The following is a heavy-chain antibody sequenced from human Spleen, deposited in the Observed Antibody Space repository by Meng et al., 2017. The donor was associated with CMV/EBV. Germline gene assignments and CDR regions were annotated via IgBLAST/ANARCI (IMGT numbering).Heavy chain of an antibody. CDR3: ATSTVASINWFDP. J-gene: IGHJ5*02. CDR2: INHSGNT. D-gene: IGHD4-11*01. Sequence: SETLSLTCAVYGGSFSGYYWSWIRQPPGKGLEWIGEINHSGNTNYNPSLKSRVTILGDTSKTQVSLKLTSLTAADTAVYYCATSTVASINWFDPWGQGTLVTVSS. V-gene: IGHV4-34*01. CDR1: GGSFSGYY.